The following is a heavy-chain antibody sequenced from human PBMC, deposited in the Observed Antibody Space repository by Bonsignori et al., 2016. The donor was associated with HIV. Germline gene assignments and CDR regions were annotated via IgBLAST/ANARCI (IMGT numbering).Heavy chain of an antibody. CDR1: GFTFSNYW. CDR2: IKQDGSET. J-gene: IGHJ4*02. Sequence: GGSLRLSCAASGFTFSNYWMSWVRQAPGKGLEWVANIKQDGSETSYVDSVMGRFTISRDNAKNSVYLQMTSLRAEDTAVYYCARNSLRVLRYFVSDSWGQGVLVTVSS. V-gene: IGHV3-7*03. CDR3: ARNSLRVLRYFVSDS. D-gene: IGHD3-9*01.